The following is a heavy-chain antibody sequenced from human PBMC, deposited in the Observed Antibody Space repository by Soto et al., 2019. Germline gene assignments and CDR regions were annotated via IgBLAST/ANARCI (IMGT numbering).Heavy chain of an antibody. V-gene: IGHV1-69*13. D-gene: IGHD6-6*01. Sequence: ASVKVSCKASGGTFSSYAISWVRQAPGQGLEWMGGIIPIFGTANYAQKFQGRVTITADESTSTAYMERSSLRSEDTALYYCAKGGGQYSSSSPTQYYYGMDVWGQGTTVTVSS. CDR3: AKGGGQYSSSSPTQYYYGMDV. CDR2: IIPIFGTA. CDR1: GGTFSSYA. J-gene: IGHJ6*02.